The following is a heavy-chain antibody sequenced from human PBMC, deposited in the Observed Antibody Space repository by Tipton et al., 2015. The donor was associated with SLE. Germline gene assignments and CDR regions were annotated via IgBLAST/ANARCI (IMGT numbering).Heavy chain of an antibody. CDR1: GFTFSSYA. J-gene: IGHJ4*02. CDR3: ARAEDSRALDY. Sequence: RSLRLSCAASGFTFSSYAMHWVRQAPGKGLEWVAVISYDGSNKYYADSVKGRFTISRDNSKNTLYLQMNSLRAEDTAVYYCARAEDSRALDYWGQGTLVTVSS. D-gene: IGHD3-22*01. CDR2: ISYDGSNK. V-gene: IGHV3-30-3*01.